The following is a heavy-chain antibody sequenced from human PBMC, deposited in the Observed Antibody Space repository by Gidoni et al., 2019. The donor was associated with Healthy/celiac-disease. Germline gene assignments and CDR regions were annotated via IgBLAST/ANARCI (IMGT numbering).Heavy chain of an antibody. CDR1: GYTFPRYD. CDR3: ARGYLRGVPRSLSTGGMDV. CDR2: MNPNSGNT. Sequence: QLVQSVAEVQKPVASVKVSCKASGYTFPRYDIHWVRQATGQGLEWMGWMNPNSGNTGYAQKFQGRVTMTRNNAISTAYMELSSLRSEDTAMYYCARGYLRGVPRSLSTGGMDVWGQGTTVTVSS. D-gene: IGHD3-10*01. J-gene: IGHJ6*02. V-gene: IGHV1-8*01.